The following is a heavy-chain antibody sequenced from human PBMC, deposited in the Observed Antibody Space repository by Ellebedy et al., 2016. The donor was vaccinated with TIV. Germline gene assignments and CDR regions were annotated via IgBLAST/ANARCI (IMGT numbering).Heavy chain of an antibody. Sequence: SETLSLTCTVSGGSISSNNYYWGWIRLPPGKGLEWIGSVYFSGMTYYNPSLKSRVTTSVDTSKNQFSLNLGSVTAADTAVYYCARSPWDYNNTGYYYPLFDPWGQGTLVTVSS. CDR1: GGSISSNNYY. CDR2: VYFSGMT. J-gene: IGHJ5*02. CDR3: ARSPWDYNNTGYYYPLFDP. D-gene: IGHD3-22*01. V-gene: IGHV4-39*07.